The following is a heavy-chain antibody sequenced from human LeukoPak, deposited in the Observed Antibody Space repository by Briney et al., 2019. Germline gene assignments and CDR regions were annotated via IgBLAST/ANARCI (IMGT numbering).Heavy chain of an antibody. J-gene: IGHJ4*02. Sequence: GGSLRLSCAASGFTFSSYAMHWVRQAPGKGLEWVAVISYDGSNKYYADSVKGRFTISRDNSKNTLYLQMNSLRAEDTAVYYCARDRGRSSWYGYYFDYWGQGTLATVSS. CDR2: ISYDGSNK. CDR3: ARDRGRSSWYGYYFDY. D-gene: IGHD6-13*01. CDR1: GFTFSSYA. V-gene: IGHV3-30-3*01.